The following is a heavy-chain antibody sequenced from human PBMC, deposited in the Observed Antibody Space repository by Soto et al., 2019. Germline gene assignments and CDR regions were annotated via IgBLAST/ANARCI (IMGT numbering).Heavy chain of an antibody. CDR2: ISYDGSNK. Sequence: QVQLVESGGGVVQPGRSLRLSCAASGFTFSSYGMHWVRQAPGKGLEWVAVISYDGSNKYYADSVKGRFTISRDNSKNPLYLQMNSLRAEDTAVYYCAKGMSSGDPWGQGTLVTVSS. D-gene: IGHD3-22*01. CDR1: GFTFSSYG. J-gene: IGHJ5*02. CDR3: AKGMSSGDP. V-gene: IGHV3-30*18.